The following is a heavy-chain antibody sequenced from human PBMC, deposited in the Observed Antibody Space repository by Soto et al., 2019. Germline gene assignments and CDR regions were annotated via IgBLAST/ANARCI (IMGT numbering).Heavy chain of an antibody. CDR1: GFTFSSYW. CDR2: IKPDGSRT. CDR3: ARDNNWSYDS. J-gene: IGHJ4*02. Sequence: GGSLRLSCAACGFTFSSYWMHWVRQAPGEGLVWVSYIKPDGSRTKDADSVKGRFTISRDNARNTLYLRMNSLRAEDTAVYYCARDNNWSYDSWGRGTLVTVSS. D-gene: IGHD1-1*01. V-gene: IGHV3-74*03.